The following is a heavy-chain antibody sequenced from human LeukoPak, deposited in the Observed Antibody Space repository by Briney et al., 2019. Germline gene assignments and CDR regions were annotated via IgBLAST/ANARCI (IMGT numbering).Heavy chain of an antibody. Sequence: GASLRLSCAASGFTFSSYAMSWVRQAPGKGLEWVSAISGSGGSTYYADSVKGRFTISRDNYKNTLYLQMNSLRAEDTAVYYCAKARGGGSSWYYFDYWGQGTLVTVSS. J-gene: IGHJ4*02. D-gene: IGHD6-13*01. V-gene: IGHV3-23*01. CDR1: GFTFSSYA. CDR2: ISGSGGST. CDR3: AKARGGGSSWYYFDY.